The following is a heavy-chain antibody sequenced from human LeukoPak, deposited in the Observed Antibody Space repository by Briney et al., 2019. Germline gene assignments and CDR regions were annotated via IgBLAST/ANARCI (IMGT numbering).Heavy chain of an antibody. CDR2: IDWDDDK. CDR3: ARVQSSGYRYFDY. Sequence: SGPTLANPTRTLTLTYTFSGFSLSTSGMCVSWIRQPPGKALEWLARIDWDDDKYYSTSLKTRLTISKDSSKNQVVLTMSNIDPVDTATYYCARVQSSGYRYFDYWGQGTLVTASS. V-gene: IGHV2-70*11. J-gene: IGHJ4*02. D-gene: IGHD3-22*01. CDR1: GFSLSTSGMC.